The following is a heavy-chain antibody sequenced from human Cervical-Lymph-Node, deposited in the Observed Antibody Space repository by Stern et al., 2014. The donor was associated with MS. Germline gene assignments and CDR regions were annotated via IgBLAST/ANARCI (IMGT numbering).Heavy chain of an antibody. CDR2: LYWDDDK. D-gene: IGHD3-3*01. CDR1: GFSLSTSGMR. V-gene: IGHV2-70*04. J-gene: IGHJ4*02. CDR3: ARSPPYYEFWNDYYYFDY. Sequence: QINLKESGPALVKPTQTLTLTCTFSGFSLSTSGMRVSWIRQPPGKALEWLARLYWDDDKFYSTSLNTRLTISKDTSKNQVVLTMTNMDPVDTATYYCARSPPYYEFWNDYYYFDYWGQGTLVAVSS.